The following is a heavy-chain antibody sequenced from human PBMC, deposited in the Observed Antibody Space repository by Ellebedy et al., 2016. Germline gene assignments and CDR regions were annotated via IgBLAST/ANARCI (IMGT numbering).Heavy chain of an antibody. CDR2: INAGNGNT. CDR1: GYTFTSYA. J-gene: IGHJ4*02. V-gene: IGHV1-3*01. Sequence: ASVKVSXXASGYTFTSYAMHWVRQAPGQRLEWMGWINAGNGNTKYSQKFQGRVTITRDTSASTAYMELSSLRSEDTAVYYCVGRSRDGYKALFDYWGQGTLVTVSS. D-gene: IGHD5-24*01. CDR3: VGRSRDGYKALFDY.